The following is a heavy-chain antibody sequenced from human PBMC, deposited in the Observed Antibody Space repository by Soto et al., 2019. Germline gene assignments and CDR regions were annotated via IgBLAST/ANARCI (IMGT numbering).Heavy chain of an antibody. Sequence: PSETLSLTCTVSGGSISSSSYYWGWIRQPPGKGLEWIGYIYYSGSTNYNPSLKSRVTISVDTSKNQFSLKLSSVTAADTAVYFCGRAAPLVPAVPSYYYGMDVWGQGTTVTVSS. CDR3: GRAAPLVPAVPSYYYGMDV. CDR2: IYYSGST. D-gene: IGHD2-2*01. J-gene: IGHJ6*02. V-gene: IGHV4-61*05. CDR1: GGSISSSSYY.